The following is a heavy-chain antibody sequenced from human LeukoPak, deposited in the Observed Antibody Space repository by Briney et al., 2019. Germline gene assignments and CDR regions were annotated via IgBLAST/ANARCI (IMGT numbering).Heavy chain of an antibody. J-gene: IGHJ4*02. V-gene: IGHV3-53*01. CDR1: GLTVSSNY. D-gene: IGHD2-15*01. CDR3: ARYCNGGNCYFDS. CDR2: IYSGGST. Sequence: PGGSLRLSCAASGLTVSSNYMSWVRQAPGRGLEWVSVIYSGGSTYYADSVKGRFTISRDHSNNTLYLQMYSLRAEDTALYYCARYCNGGNCYFDSWGQGTLVTVSS.